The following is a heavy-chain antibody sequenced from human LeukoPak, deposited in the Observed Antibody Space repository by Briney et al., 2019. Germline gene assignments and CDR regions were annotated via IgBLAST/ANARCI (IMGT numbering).Heavy chain of an antibody. CDR3: AKDSMVRGALN. CDR1: GFTFSSYS. CDR2: ISSSSSYI. V-gene: IGHV3-21*01. Sequence: PGGSLRLSCAASGFTFSSYSMNWVRQAPGKGLEWVSSISSSSSYIYYADSVKGRFTISRDNSKNTLYLQMNSLRAEDTAVYYCAKDSMVRGALNWGQGTLVTVSS. D-gene: IGHD3-10*01. J-gene: IGHJ4*02.